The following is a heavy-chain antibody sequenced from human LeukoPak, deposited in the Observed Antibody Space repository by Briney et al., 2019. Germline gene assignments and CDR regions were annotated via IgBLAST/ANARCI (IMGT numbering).Heavy chain of an antibody. V-gene: IGHV1-46*01. J-gene: IGHJ4*02. D-gene: IGHD2-15*01. CDR2: INPNDATT. CDR3: ARVDCSGGSCYRFDH. CDR1: GYTLTSYY. Sequence: GASVKVSCKASGYTLTSYYMQWVRQAPGQGLEWMGIINPNDATTSSARKFQGRVTMTRDTSTSTVYMELRSLTSEDTAVYYCARVDCSGGSCYRFDHWGQGTLVTVSS.